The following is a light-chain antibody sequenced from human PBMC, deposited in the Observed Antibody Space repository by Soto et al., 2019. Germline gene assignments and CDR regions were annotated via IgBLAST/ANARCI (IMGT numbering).Light chain of an antibody. CDR2: GAS. Sequence: EIVLTQSPGPLSLSPGERATLSCRASQSVSSSYLAWYQQKPGQAPRPLIYGASSRATGIPDRFSGSGSGTDFTLTISRLEPEDFAVYYCQQYGSSPWTFGQGTKVEIK. CDR3: QQYGSSPWT. CDR1: QSVSSSY. V-gene: IGKV3-20*01. J-gene: IGKJ1*01.